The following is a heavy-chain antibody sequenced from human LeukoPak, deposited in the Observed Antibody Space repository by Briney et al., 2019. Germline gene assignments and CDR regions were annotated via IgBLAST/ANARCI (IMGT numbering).Heavy chain of an antibody. CDR3: AREYNSRATFDY. CDR2: IHSSGDYI. J-gene: IGHJ4*02. V-gene: IGHV3-21*05. D-gene: IGHD1-20*01. Sequence: GGSLTLSCAASASGFAFTSHSMNWVRQAPGKGLEWISYIHSSGDYIFYADSVKGRFTVSRDNARNSLYLQMNSLRAEDTAIYYCAREYNSRATFDYWGQGTLVTVSS. CDR1: GFAFTSHS.